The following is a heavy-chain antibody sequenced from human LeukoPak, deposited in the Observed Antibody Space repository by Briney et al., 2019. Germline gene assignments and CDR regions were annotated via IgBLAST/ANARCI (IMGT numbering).Heavy chain of an antibody. Sequence: GGSLRLSCAASGFTFSSYAMHWVRQAPGKGLEYVSAISSNGGSTYYADSVKGRFTISRDNSKNTLYLQMSSLRAEDTAVYYCVKNTTVTNDYFDYWGQGTLVTVSS. V-gene: IGHV3-64D*06. J-gene: IGHJ4*02. CDR1: GFTFSSYA. CDR3: VKNTTVTNDYFDY. D-gene: IGHD4-17*01. CDR2: ISSNGGST.